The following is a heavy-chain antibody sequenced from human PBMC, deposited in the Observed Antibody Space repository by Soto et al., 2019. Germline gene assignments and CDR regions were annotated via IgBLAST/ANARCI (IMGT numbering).Heavy chain of an antibody. CDR2: IKQDGSAK. CDR3: ARDATGVSGPDY. Sequence: EVQLVESGGGLVQPGGSLRLSCAASGFTLRTYWMSWARQAPGKGLEWVANIKQDGSAKYYVDSVKGRFTISRDNAKNSLYLQMDSLRAEDSAVYYCARDATGVSGPDYWGQGTLVTVSS. CDR1: GFTLRTYW. D-gene: IGHD6-19*01. J-gene: IGHJ4*02. V-gene: IGHV3-7*05.